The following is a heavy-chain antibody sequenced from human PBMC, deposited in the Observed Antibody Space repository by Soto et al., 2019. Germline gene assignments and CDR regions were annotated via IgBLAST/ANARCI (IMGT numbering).Heavy chain of an antibody. Sequence: PGESLKISCKGSGYDFTTYWITWVRQMPGKGLELMGTTYPGDSDTTYSPSFQGQVTISADKSITTAYLQWTSLEASDSAMYYCARHYDFWSGQYLYGMDVWGQGTTVTVSS. V-gene: IGHV5-51*01. J-gene: IGHJ6*02. D-gene: IGHD3-3*01. CDR2: TYPGDSDT. CDR3: ARHYDFWSGQYLYGMDV. CDR1: GYDFTTYW.